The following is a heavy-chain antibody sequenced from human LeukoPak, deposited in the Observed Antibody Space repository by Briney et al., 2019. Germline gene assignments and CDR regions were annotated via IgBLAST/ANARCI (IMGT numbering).Heavy chain of an antibody. CDR2: IYPGDSDT. CDR1: GYSFTTYW. D-gene: IGHD6-13*01. Sequence: GESLKISCKGSGYSFTTYWIGWVRQMPGKGLEWMGIIYPGDSDTRYSPSFQGQVTMTADKSIGTAYLQWSSLKASDSAMYYCGRIPAAGSLKGSFDIWGQGTMVTVSS. CDR3: GRIPAAGSLKGSFDI. J-gene: IGHJ3*02. V-gene: IGHV5-51*01.